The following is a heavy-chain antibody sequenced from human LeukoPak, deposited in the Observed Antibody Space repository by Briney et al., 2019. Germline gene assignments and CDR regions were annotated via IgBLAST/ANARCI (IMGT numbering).Heavy chain of an antibody. CDR3: ARETFTIPFDY. CDR2: MYPGGSI. J-gene: IGHJ4*02. Sequence: PGGSLRLSCAASGFTVSSDYVSWVRQAPGKGLEWVSVMYPGGSIYYADSVRGRFTISRDNSKNTVYLQMNSLRAEDTAVYYCARETFTIPFDYWGQGTLVTVSS. D-gene: IGHD5-24*01. CDR1: GFTVSSDY. V-gene: IGHV3-53*01.